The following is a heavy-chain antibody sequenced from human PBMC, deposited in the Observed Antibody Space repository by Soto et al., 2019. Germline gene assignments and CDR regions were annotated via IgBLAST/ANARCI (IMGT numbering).Heavy chain of an antibody. J-gene: IGHJ4*02. Sequence: SETLSLTCAVSGGSISSTNWWTWVRQPPGKGLEWIGEIFHSGRTNYNTSLKSRVTISVDKSKNQFSLKLNSATAADTAIYYCARADYYDRSGTPTFDYWGQGTQVTVSS. V-gene: IGHV4-4*02. CDR3: ARADYYDRSGTPTFDY. CDR1: GGSISSTNW. D-gene: IGHD3-22*01. CDR2: IFHSGRT.